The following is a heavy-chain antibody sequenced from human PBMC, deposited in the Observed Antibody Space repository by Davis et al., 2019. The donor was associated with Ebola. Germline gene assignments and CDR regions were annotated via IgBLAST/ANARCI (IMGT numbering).Heavy chain of an antibody. CDR1: GFTFDDYV. J-gene: IGHJ3*02. CDR3: AKLGINYYDTLDI. V-gene: IGHV3-9*01. CDR2: ISWNSGSI. Sequence: PGRSLRLSCAASGFTFDDYVMHWVRQAPGKGLEWVSGISWNSGSIDYADSVKGRFTISRDNAKNSLYLQMNGLRTEDTALYYCAKLGINYYDTLDIWSQGTMVTVSS. D-gene: IGHD3-10*01.